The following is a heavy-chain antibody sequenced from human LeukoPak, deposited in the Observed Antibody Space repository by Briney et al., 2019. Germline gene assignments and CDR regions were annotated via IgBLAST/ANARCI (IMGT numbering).Heavy chain of an antibody. J-gene: IGHJ4*02. CDR2: ISAYNGNT. D-gene: IGHD6-13*01. V-gene: IGHV1-18*01. CDR3: ATPTYSSSWPTIFDY. CDR1: GYTFTSYG. Sequence: ASVKVSCKASGYTFTSYGISWVRQAPGQGLEWMGWISAYNGNTNYAQKLQGRVTMTTDTSTSTAYMELRSLRSDDTAVYYCATPTYSSSWPTIFDYWGQGTLVTVSS.